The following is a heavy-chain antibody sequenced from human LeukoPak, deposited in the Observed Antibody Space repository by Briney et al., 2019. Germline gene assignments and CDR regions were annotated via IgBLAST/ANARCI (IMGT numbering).Heavy chain of an antibody. V-gene: IGHV3-74*01. J-gene: IGHJ4*02. Sequence: GSLRLSCAASGFTFRSYWMHWVRQAPGKGLVWVSRISTDGSSTKYADFVEGRFTISRDNAKNTLYLQMNSLRAEDTAAYYCVRGNFNGGIDHWGRGTLVTVSP. CDR2: ISTDGSST. CDR3: VRGNFNGGIDH. CDR1: GFTFRSYW.